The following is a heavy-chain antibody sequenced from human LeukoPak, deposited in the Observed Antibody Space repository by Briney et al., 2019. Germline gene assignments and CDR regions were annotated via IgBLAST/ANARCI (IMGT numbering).Heavy chain of an antibody. V-gene: IGHV3-33*01. Sequence: GGSLRLSCAASGFTFSSYGMHWVRQAPGKGLEWVAVIWYDGSNKYYADSVKGRFTISRDNSKNTLYLQMNSLRAEDTAVYYCARIRPPGDYYYGMDVWGQGTTVTVSS. CDR1: GFTFSSYG. D-gene: IGHD5-18*01. CDR3: ARIRPPGDYYYGMDV. CDR2: IWYDGSNK. J-gene: IGHJ6*02.